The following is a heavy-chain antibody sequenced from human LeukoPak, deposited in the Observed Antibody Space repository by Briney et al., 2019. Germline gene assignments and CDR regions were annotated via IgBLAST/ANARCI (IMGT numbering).Heavy chain of an antibody. Sequence: LGGSLRLSCAASGFAFSNFWMSWVRQAPGKGLQCVANINRDGSEKYYVDSVKGRFTISRDNTKNSPYLQMNSLRAEDTAVYYCASPMVRGVMEKWFDPWGQGTLVTVSS. CDR3: ASPMVRGVMEKWFDP. CDR1: GFAFSNFW. D-gene: IGHD3-10*01. CDR2: INRDGSEK. J-gene: IGHJ5*02. V-gene: IGHV3-7*01.